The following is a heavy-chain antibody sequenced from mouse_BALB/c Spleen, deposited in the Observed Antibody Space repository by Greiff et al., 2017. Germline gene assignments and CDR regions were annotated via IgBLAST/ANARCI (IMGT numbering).Heavy chain of an antibody. CDR2: ISSGGGST. CDR1: GFAFSSYD. D-gene: IGHD2-3*01. Sequence: EVKLVESGGGLVKPGGSLKLSCAASGFAFSSYDMSWVRQTPEKRLEWVAYISSGGGSTYYPDTVKGRFTISRDNAKNTLYLQMSSLKSEDTAMYYCARDGEFAYWGQGTLVTVSA. CDR3: ARDGEFAY. J-gene: IGHJ3*01. V-gene: IGHV5-12-1*01.